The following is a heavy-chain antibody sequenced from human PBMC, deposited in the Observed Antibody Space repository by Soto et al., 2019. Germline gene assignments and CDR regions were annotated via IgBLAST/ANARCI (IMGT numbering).Heavy chain of an antibody. J-gene: IGHJ3*02. Sequence: GGSLRLSCAASGFTFSSYAMHWARQAPGKGLEWVAVISYDGSNKYYADSVKGRFTISRDNSKNTLYLQMNSLRAEDTAVYYCARTNIAAADFFAFDIWGQGTMVTVSS. CDR3: ARTNIAAADFFAFDI. D-gene: IGHD6-13*01. CDR1: GFTFSSYA. CDR2: ISYDGSNK. V-gene: IGHV3-30-3*01.